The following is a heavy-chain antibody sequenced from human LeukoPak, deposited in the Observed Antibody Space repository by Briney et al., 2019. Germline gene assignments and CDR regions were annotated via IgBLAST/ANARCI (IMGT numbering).Heavy chain of an antibody. CDR3: ARGRSFDWLLVCYMDV. CDR2: FYYSGST. CDR1: GGSISSSSYY. V-gene: IGHV4-39*07. J-gene: IGHJ6*03. Sequence: SETLSLTCTVSGGSISSSSYYWGWIRQPPGKGLDWIGSFYYSGSTYYNPSLKSRVTISVDTSKNQFSLKLSTVTAADTAVYYCARGRSFDWLLVCYMDVWGKGTTVTVSS. D-gene: IGHD3-9*01.